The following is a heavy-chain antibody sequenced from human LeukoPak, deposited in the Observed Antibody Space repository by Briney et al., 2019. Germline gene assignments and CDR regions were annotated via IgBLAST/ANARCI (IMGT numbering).Heavy chain of an antibody. J-gene: IGHJ5*02. CDR2: IYHSGST. CDR1: GYSISSGYY. D-gene: IGHD6-6*01. CDR3: ARCRSPEGRWFDP. V-gene: IGHV4-38-2*01. Sequence: PSETLSLTCGVSGYSISSGYYWGWIRQPPGKGLEWIGSIYHSGSTYYNPSLKSRVTISVDTSKNQFSLKLSSVTAADTAVYYCARCRSPEGRWFDPWGQGTLVTVSS.